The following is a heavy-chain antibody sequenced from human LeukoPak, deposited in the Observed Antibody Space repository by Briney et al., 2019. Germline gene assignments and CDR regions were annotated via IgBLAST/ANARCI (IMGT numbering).Heavy chain of an antibody. Sequence: SETLPLTCAVYGGSFSGYYWSWIRQPPGKGLEWIGEINHSGSTNYNPSLKSRVTISVDRSKNQSSLKLSSVTAADTAVYYCARVRYYGSGSYYTFDYWGQGTLVTVSS. J-gene: IGHJ4*02. CDR3: ARVRYYGSGSYYTFDY. D-gene: IGHD3-10*01. CDR1: GGSFSGYY. V-gene: IGHV4-34*01. CDR2: INHSGST.